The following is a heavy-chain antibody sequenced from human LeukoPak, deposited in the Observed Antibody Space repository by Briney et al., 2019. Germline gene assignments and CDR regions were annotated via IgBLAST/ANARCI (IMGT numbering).Heavy chain of an antibody. CDR1: GGSISNYF. CDR3: ATNTGTVFDY. Sequence: SETLSLTCTVSGGSISNYFWNWIRQPPGKGLEPIGYIYYSGSSNYNPSLKSRVTISLDMSKHQFSLKLTSVTAADTAAYYCATNTGTVFDYWGQGILVTVSS. CDR2: IYYSGSS. V-gene: IGHV4-59*01. J-gene: IGHJ4*02. D-gene: IGHD7-27*01.